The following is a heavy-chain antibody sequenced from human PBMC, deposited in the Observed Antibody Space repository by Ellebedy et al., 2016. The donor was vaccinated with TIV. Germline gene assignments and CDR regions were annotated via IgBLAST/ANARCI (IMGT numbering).Heavy chain of an antibody. CDR3: ARRDDCYGQGNYCGMDV. CDR2: IWDDGTNK. CDR1: GFTFSSYG. D-gene: IGHD2-21*02. V-gene: IGHV3-33*08. J-gene: IGHJ6*02. Sequence: PGGSLRLSCTASGFTFSSYGMHWVRQAPGKGLEWVAFIWDDGTNKYYTDSVKGRFTISRDKSQNTLYLQMSSMRAEDTGVYYCARRDDCYGQGNYCGMDVWGQGTTVTVSS.